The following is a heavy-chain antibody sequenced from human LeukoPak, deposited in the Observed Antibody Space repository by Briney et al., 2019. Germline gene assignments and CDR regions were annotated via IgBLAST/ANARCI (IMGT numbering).Heavy chain of an antibody. CDR2: IRSSSSDI. Sequence: GGSLRLSCVVSGFTFSSYSMNWVRQAPGKGLEWVSFIRSSSSDIYYADSVKGRFTISRDNAKNTLYLQMNSLRAEDTAVYYCARDRGYTQDYWGQGTLVTVSS. CDR1: GFTFSSYS. J-gene: IGHJ4*02. V-gene: IGHV3-21*01. CDR3: ARDRGYTQDY. D-gene: IGHD5-12*01.